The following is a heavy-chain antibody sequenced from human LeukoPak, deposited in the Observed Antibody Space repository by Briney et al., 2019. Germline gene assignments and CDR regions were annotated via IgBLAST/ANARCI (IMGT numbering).Heavy chain of an antibody. Sequence: ASVKVSCKASGYTFTGYYMHWVRPAPGQGLEWMGWINPNSGGTNYAQKFQGRVTMTRDTSISTAYMELSRLRSDDTAVYYCARDRRYYDSSGYLDYWGQGTLVTVSS. CDR2: INPNSGGT. CDR1: GYTFTGYY. D-gene: IGHD3-22*01. J-gene: IGHJ4*02. V-gene: IGHV1-2*02. CDR3: ARDRRYYDSSGYLDY.